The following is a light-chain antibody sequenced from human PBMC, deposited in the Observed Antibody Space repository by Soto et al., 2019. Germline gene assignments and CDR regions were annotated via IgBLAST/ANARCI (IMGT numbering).Light chain of an antibody. V-gene: IGLV1-51*02. CDR2: ENS. CDR3: GTWDSSLIAL. J-gene: IGLJ1*01. Sequence: QSVLTQAPSVSAAPGQKVTISCSGNSSNIGSNDVSWYQQLPGKASKLLIYENSQRPSGIPDRFSGSKSGTSATLGITGLQTGDEADYYCGTWDSSLIALFGTGTKVTVL. CDR1: SSNIGSND.